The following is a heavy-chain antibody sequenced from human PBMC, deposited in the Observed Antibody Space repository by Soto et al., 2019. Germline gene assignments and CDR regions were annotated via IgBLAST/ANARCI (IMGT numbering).Heavy chain of an antibody. Sequence: EVQLVESGGGLVQPGGSLRLSCVASGFTFSNYWMYWVRQAPGEGLVWVSRINNDGSVSSYADSVKGRLTISRDNVKNTLYLQMDTRIAEDTAVYYCARGDCVGGTCYSLAGSFYYYTDVWGKGTTVTVFS. CDR3: ARGDCVGGTCYSLAGSFYYYTDV. CDR2: INNDGSVS. CDR1: GFTFSNYW. J-gene: IGHJ6*03. D-gene: IGHD2-15*01. V-gene: IGHV3-74*01.